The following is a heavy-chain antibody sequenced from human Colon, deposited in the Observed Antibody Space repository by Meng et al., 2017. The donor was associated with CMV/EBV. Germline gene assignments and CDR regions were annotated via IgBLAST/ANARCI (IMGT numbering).Heavy chain of an antibody. V-gene: IGHV1-18*01. CDR3: VRGRPNWSGVLDY. CDR2: ISGSTGYT. D-gene: IGHD1-1*01. CDR1: GYTFTSYG. J-gene: IGHJ4*02. Sequence: QVLLVQAGAEGKGPGASVLVPCRSSGYTFTSYGINWVRQAPGQGLEWMGWISGSTGYTNRAQKFQGRVTMTTDTSTSTAYLALTSLTSNDTAVYYCVRGRPNWSGVLDYWGQGTLVTVSS.